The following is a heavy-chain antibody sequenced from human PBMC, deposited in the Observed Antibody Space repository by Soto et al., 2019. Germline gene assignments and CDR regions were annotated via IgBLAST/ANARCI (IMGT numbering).Heavy chain of an antibody. V-gene: IGHV4-34*01. J-gene: IGHJ6*02. CDR1: GGSFSGYY. CDR2: INHSGST. D-gene: IGHD3-22*01. CDR3: ARGHDSSGYYYGMDV. Sequence: TSETLSLTCAVYGGSFSGYYWSRIRQPPGKGLEWIEEINHSGSTNYNPSLKSRVTISVDTSKNQFSLKLSSVTAADTAVYYCARGHDSSGYYYGMDVWGQGTTVTVSS.